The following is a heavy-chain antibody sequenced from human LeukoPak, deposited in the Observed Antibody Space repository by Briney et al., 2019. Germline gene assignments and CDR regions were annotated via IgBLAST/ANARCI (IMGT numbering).Heavy chain of an antibody. CDR2: ISWNSGSI. J-gene: IGHJ4*02. D-gene: IGHD6-25*01. V-gene: IGHV3-9*01. CDR1: GFTFDDYA. Sequence: GGSLRLSCAASGFTFDDYAMHWVRQAPGKGLEWVSGISWNSGSIGYADSVKGRFTISRDNAKNSLYLQMNSLSAEDTALYYCAKDGLRLHYYFDYWGQGTLVTVSS. CDR3: AKDGLRLHYYFDY.